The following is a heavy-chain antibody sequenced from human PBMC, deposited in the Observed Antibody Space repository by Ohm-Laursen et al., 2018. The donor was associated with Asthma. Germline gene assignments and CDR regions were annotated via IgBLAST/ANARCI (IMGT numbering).Heavy chain of an antibody. CDR3: AREGSMTTVTTNAFDI. V-gene: IGHV4-59*07. Sequence: SDTLSLTCTVSGGSISNYYWSWIRQPPGKGLEWIGYIYYSGSTNYNPSLKSRVTISVDTSKNQFSLKLSSVTAADTAVYYCAREGSMTTVTTNAFDIWGQGTMVTVSS. CDR2: IYYSGST. CDR1: GGSISNYY. D-gene: IGHD4-17*01. J-gene: IGHJ3*02.